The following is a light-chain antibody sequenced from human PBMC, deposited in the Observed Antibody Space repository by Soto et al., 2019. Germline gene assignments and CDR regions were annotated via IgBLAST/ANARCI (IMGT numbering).Light chain of an antibody. CDR3: QQYNTYS. Sequence: EIMMTQSPDTLSVSPGERATISCRASQSVSDKVAWYQQTSGQPPKLLIYDTVSRAAGAPGRFSGSGSGTEFSLTISSLQPDDFATYYCQQYNTYSFGQGTKVDIK. CDR2: DTV. V-gene: IGKV3-15*01. CDR1: QSVSDK. J-gene: IGKJ1*01.